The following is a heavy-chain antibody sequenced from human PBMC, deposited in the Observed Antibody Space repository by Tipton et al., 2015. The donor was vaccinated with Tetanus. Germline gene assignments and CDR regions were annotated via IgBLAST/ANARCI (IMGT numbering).Heavy chain of an antibody. Sequence: TLSLTCSVSNGSISSGGYYWSWIRQYPGKGLEWIGLLYHTGVTYYNPSLQSRVAISVDTSKNQFSLEVASVTVSDTAVYYCARVRAILRRTLSGLYWLDSWGQGTLVIVS. CDR3: ARVRAILRRTLSGLYWLDS. D-gene: IGHD3-16*01. J-gene: IGHJ5*01. V-gene: IGHV4-31*03. CDR1: NGSISSGGYY. CDR2: LYHTGVT.